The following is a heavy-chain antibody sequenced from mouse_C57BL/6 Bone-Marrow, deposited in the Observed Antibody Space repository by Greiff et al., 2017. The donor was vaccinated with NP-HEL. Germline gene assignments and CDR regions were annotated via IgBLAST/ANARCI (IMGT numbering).Heavy chain of an antibody. V-gene: IGHV1-66*01. CDR3: ARQDFWDWFAY. CDR2: IYPGSGNT. D-gene: IGHD4-1*01. Sequence: VQGVESGPELVKPGASVKISCKASGYSFTSYYIHWVKQRPGQGLEWIGWIYPGSGNTKYNEKFKGKATLTADTSSSTAYMQLSSLTSEDSAVYYCARQDFWDWFAYWGQGTLVTVSA. CDR1: GYSFTSYY. J-gene: IGHJ3*01.